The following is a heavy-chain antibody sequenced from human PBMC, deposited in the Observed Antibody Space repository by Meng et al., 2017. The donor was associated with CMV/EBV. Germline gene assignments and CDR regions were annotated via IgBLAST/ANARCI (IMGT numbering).Heavy chain of an antibody. V-gene: IGHV1-2*02. CDR1: GYTSTGYY. Sequence: GQRVQSGAEVKKPGASVMVSCKASGYTSTGYYMHWVRQAPGQGLEWMGWINPNSGGTNYAQKFQGRVTMTRDTSISTAYMELSRLRSDDTAVYYCARVGVRLGPFDYWGQGTLVTVSS. CDR3: ARVGVRLGPFDY. D-gene: IGHD1-26*01. J-gene: IGHJ4*02. CDR2: INPNSGGT.